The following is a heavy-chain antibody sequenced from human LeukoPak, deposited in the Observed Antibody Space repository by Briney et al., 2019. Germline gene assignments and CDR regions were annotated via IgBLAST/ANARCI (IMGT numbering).Heavy chain of an antibody. Sequence: SEALSLTCTVSGGSMSNYYWSWIRQPPGKGLEWIGYIYSSGSTNYNPSLESRVTISVDTSKNQFSLKLSSVTAADTALYYCARPGSSRSPLNYWGQGTLVTVSS. CDR1: GGSMSNYY. CDR2: IYSSGST. D-gene: IGHD2-15*01. V-gene: IGHV4-4*09. J-gene: IGHJ4*02. CDR3: ARPGSSRSPLNY.